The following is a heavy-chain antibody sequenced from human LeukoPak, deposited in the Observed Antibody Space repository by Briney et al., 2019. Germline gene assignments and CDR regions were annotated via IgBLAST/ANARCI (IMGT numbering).Heavy chain of an antibody. CDR2: IWYDGSNK. D-gene: IGHD6-19*01. CDR1: GFTFSSYG. CDR3: VCHSGGWGYWV. Sequence: PGGSLRLSCAASGFTFSSYGMHWVRQAPGKGLEWVAVIWYDGSNKYYADSVKGRFTISRDNSKNTLYLQMNSLRAEDTAVYYCVCHSGGWGYWVWGQGTLVTVSS. J-gene: IGHJ4*02. V-gene: IGHV3-33*01.